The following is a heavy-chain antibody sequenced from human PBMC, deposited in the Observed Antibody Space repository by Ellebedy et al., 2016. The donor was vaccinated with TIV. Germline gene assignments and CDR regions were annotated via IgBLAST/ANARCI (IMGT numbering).Heavy chain of an antibody. D-gene: IGHD5-18*01. Sequence: MPSETLSLTCSVSRGSISSYYWGWIRQPPGKGLEWIGSIYYSGSTYYNPSLKSRVTISVDTSKNQFSLKLSSVTAADTAVYYCARGQAQVGYSYALYWGQGTLVTVSS. CDR2: IYYSGST. CDR1: RGSISSYY. CDR3: ARGQAQVGYSYALY. J-gene: IGHJ4*02. V-gene: IGHV4-39*01.